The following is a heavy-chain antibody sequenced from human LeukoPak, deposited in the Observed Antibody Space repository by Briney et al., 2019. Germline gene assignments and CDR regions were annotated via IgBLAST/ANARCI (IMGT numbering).Heavy chain of an antibody. V-gene: IGHV3-23*01. D-gene: IGHD2-2*01. CDR2: ISGSGGST. J-gene: IGHJ6*04. Sequence: GGSLGLSCAASGFTFSSYAMSWVRQAPGKGLERVSAISGSGGSTYYADSVKGRFTISRDNSKNTLYLQMNSLRAEDTAVYYCAKGVCSSTSCFYYYYYGMDVWGKGTTVTVSS. CDR1: GFTFSSYA. CDR3: AKGVCSSTSCFYYYYYGMDV.